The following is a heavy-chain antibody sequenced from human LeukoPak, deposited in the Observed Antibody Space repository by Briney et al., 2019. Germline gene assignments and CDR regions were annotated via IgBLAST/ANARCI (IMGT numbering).Heavy chain of an antibody. CDR3: VRGPHIAATSY. V-gene: IGHV3-7*03. D-gene: IGHD6-25*01. CDR2: IKQDGSEK. Sequence: GGSLRLSCVASGFSFNNYRMTWVRQAPGKGLEWVANIKQDGSEKQYVDSVKGRFAVSRDNAKKSLYLQINTLRAEDTAVYYCVRGPHIAATSYWGQGTLVTVSS. J-gene: IGHJ4*02. CDR1: GFSFNNYR.